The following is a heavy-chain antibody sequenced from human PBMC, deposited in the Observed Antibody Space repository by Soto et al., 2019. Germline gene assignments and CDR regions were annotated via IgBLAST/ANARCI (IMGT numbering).Heavy chain of an antibody. D-gene: IGHD3-10*01. CDR1: GGTFSSYT. CDR3: ARVGSGSYYGQFDY. CDR2: IIPILGIA. V-gene: IGHV1-69*02. Sequence: SVKVSCKASGGTFSSYTISWVRQAPGQGLEWMGRIIPILGIANYAQKFQGRVTITADKSTSTAYMELSSLRSEDTAVYYCARVGSGSYYGQFDYWGQGTLVTVSS. J-gene: IGHJ4*02.